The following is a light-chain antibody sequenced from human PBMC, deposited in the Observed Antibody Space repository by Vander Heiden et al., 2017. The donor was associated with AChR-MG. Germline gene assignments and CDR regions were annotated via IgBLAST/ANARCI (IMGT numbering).Light chain of an antibody. CDR1: QSVSRN. CDR3: QQYNNWPRT. J-gene: IGKJ1*01. Sequence: EIVITQSPATLSVSPGERATPSCRARQSVSRNLAWFQQKPGQAPRLLIYGASTRATGIPARFSGSGSGTEFTLTISSLQSEDFAVYYCQQYNNWPRTFGQGTKVEIK. CDR2: GAS. V-gene: IGKV3-15*01.